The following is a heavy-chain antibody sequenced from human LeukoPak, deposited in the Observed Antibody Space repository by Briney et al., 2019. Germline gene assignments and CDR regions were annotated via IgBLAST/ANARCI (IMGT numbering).Heavy chain of an antibody. CDR1: GGTFSNFA. CDR2: IIVTDDKA. D-gene: IGHD3-9*01. V-gene: IGHV1-69*04. CDR3: ARAVDDALAGYYWGDWFDP. J-gene: IGHJ5*02. Sequence: SVKVSCKATGGTFSNFAVGWVRQAPGQGLEWMGRIIVTDDKANYAQNFHGRVAITADRSTGIVYMELSSLRSEDTAVYYCARAVDDALAGYYWGDWFDPWGQGTLVTVSS.